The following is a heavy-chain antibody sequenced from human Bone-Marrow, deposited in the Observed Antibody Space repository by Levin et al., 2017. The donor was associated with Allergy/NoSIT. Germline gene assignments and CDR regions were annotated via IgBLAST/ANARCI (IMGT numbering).Heavy chain of an antibody. V-gene: IGHV3-48*01. CDR2: ISSSGSII. Sequence: GESLKISCAASGFTFDTYSMNWVRQAPGKGLEWVSYISSSGSIIYYADSVKGRFTIFRDNAKNALYLQMNSLRVEDTAVYYCVMDVWGKGTTVTVSS. CDR3: VMDV. CDR1: GFTFDTYS. J-gene: IGHJ6*03.